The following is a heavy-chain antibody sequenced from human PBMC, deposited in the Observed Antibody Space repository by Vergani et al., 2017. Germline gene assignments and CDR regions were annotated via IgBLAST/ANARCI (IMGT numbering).Heavy chain of an antibody. D-gene: IGHD1-26*01. J-gene: IGHJ6*02. Sequence: EVQLVESGGGLVQPGRSLRLSCAASGFTFDDYAMHWVRPAPGKGLEWVSGISWNSGSIGYADSVKGRFTISRDNAKNSLYLQMNSLRAEDTALYYCAKAGDYYYYYGMDVWGQGTTVTVSS. CDR2: ISWNSGSI. V-gene: IGHV3-9*01. CDR3: AKAGDYYYYYGMDV. CDR1: GFTFDDYA.